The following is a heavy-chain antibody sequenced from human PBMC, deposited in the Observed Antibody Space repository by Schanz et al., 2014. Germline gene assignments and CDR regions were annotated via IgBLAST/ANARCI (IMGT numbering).Heavy chain of an antibody. Sequence: QVQLQESGPGLVKPSGTLSLTCVVSGGSISSGVWWTWARQSPGKGLEWIGEIFHSGTTNYNPSLEGRVTISVDKSKTHFSLILSSMTAADTAVYYCTRSTLWSYDVWGRGTMVIVSS. CDR3: TRSTLWSYDV. D-gene: IGHD2-21*01. CDR1: GGSISSGVW. CDR2: IFHSGTT. V-gene: IGHV4-4*02. J-gene: IGHJ3*01.